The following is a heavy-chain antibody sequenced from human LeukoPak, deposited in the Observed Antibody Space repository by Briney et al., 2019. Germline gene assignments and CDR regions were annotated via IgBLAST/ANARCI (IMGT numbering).Heavy chain of an antibody. CDR3: ASYYYDSSGYYYCFDY. CDR2: IYYSGST. Sequence: SETLSLTCTVSGGSISSSSYYWGWIRQPPGKGLEWIGSIYYSGSTYYNPSLKSRVTISVDTSKHQSSLKLSSVTAADTAVYYCASYYYDSSGYYYCFDYWGQGTLVTVSS. D-gene: IGHD3-22*01. CDR1: GGSISSSSYY. V-gene: IGHV4-39*01. J-gene: IGHJ4*02.